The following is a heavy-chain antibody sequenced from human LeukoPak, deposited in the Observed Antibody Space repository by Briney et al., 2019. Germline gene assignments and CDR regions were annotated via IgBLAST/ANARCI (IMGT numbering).Heavy chain of an antibody. J-gene: IGHJ4*02. V-gene: IGHV3-30-3*01. D-gene: IGHD1-26*01. CDR1: GFIFSSYT. Sequence: GGSLRLSCAASGFIFSSYTIHWVRQAPGKGLEWVALISYDGSNKNYVDSVKGRFTISRDNSKTTVYLQMDTLRAEDTAIYYCARGYSGSYLDYWGQGTLVTVSS. CDR2: ISYDGSNK. CDR3: ARGYSGSYLDY.